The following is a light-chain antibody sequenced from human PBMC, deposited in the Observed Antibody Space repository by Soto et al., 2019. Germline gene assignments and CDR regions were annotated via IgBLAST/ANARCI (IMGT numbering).Light chain of an antibody. CDR2: DAS. Sequence: EIVLTQSPATLSLSPGERATLSCRASQNVSTYLAWYQQKPGQAPRLLIYDASNRATGIPARFSGSGSVTDFTLTISSLEPEDFSWYYCQQRTNWLTFGPGTKVDIK. CDR3: QQRTNWLT. V-gene: IGKV3-11*01. J-gene: IGKJ3*01. CDR1: QNVSTY.